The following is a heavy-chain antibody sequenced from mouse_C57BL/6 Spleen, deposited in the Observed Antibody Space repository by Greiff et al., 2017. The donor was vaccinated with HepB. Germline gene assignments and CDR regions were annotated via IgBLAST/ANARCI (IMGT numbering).Heavy chain of an antibody. CDR2: ISDGGSYT. V-gene: IGHV5-4*01. CDR3: ARRITTVEYFDY. D-gene: IGHD1-1*01. Sequence: DVQLVESGGGLVKPGGSLKLSCAASGFTFSSYAMSWVRQTPEKRLEWVATISDGGSYTYYPDNVKGRFTISRDNAKNNLYLQMSHLKSEDTAMYYCARRITTVEYFDYWGQGTTLTVSS. CDR1: GFTFSSYA. J-gene: IGHJ2*01.